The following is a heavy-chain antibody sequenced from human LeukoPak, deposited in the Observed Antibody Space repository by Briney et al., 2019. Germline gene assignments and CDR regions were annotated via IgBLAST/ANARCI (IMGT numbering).Heavy chain of an antibody. CDR1: GFTFSSYA. CDR3: ARVDTYYDILTGAQGYYGMDV. Sequence: PGGSLRLSCAASGFTFSSYAMSWVRQAPGKGLEWVSAISGSGGSTYYADSVKGRFTISRDNAKNSLNLQMNSLRAEDTAVYYCARVDTYYDILTGAQGYYGMDVWGQGTTVTVSS. V-gene: IGHV3-23*01. D-gene: IGHD3-9*01. J-gene: IGHJ6*02. CDR2: ISGSGGST.